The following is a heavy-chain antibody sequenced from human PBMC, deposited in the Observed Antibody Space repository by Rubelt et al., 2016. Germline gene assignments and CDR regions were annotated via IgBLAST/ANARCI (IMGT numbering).Heavy chain of an antibody. CDR2: IYYSGST. Sequence: QLQLQESGPGLVKPSETLSLTCTVSGGSISSSSYYWGWIRQPPGKGLEWTGSIYYSGSTYYNPSLKSRVTISVDTSKNQFSRKLSSVTAADTAVYYCARGRFVEWLPPDYWGQGTLVTVSS. D-gene: IGHD3-3*01. CDR3: ARGRFVEWLPPDY. J-gene: IGHJ4*02. V-gene: IGHV4-39*01. CDR1: GGSISSSSYY.